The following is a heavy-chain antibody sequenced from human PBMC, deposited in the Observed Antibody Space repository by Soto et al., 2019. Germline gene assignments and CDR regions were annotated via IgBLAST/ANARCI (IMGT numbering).Heavy chain of an antibody. CDR2: VSGGGGST. CDR1: GFTFSSYD. Sequence: EVQLLESGGGLVQPGGSLRLSCATSGFTFSSYDMTWVRQAPGKGLEWVSGVSGGGGSTYYADSVKGRFTISRDNSKTTLNLQMNSLRAEDTAVYFCAAWIQLWLREGFDPWGQGPLVTVSS. CDR3: AAWIQLWLREGFDP. V-gene: IGHV3-23*01. D-gene: IGHD5-18*01. J-gene: IGHJ5*02.